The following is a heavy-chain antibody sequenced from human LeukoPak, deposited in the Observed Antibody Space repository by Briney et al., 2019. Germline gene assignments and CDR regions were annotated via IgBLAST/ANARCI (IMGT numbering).Heavy chain of an antibody. CDR3: AAVAGTLFWFDP. V-gene: IGHV1-2*02. Sequence: ASVKVSCKASGYTFTGYYMHWVRQAPGQGLEWMGWINPNSGGTNYAQKFQGRVTMTRDTSISTAYMELSRLRSDDTAVYYCAAVAGTLFWFDPWGQGTLVTVSS. J-gene: IGHJ5*02. CDR1: GYTFTGYY. CDR2: INPNSGGT. D-gene: IGHD6-19*01.